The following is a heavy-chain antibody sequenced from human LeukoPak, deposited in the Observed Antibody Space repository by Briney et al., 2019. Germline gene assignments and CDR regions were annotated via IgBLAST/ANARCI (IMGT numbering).Heavy chain of an antibody. CDR1: GFTFGDYA. D-gene: IGHD5-12*01. Sequence: PGRSLELSCKASGFTFGDYAMSWVRQAPGKGLEGVGFFGRKPFGGTTEYAASVKGRFTISRDDSKSIAYLQMNSLKTEDTAVYYCTRDHGTAVDIVARDYFDYWGQGTLVTVSS. J-gene: IGHJ4*02. CDR2: FGRKPFGGTT. V-gene: IGHV3-49*04. CDR3: TRDHGTAVDIVARDYFDY.